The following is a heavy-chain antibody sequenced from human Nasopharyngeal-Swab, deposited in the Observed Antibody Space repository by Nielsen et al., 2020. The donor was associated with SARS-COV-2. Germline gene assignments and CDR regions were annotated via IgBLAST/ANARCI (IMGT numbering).Heavy chain of an antibody. CDR2: IWYDGSKK. Sequence: LSLTCAASGFTFSSYGMHWVRQAPGKGLEWVAVIWYDGSKKYYADSVKGRFTISRDNSKNTLYLQMNSLRAEDTAVYYCARGLTGTPPYYFDYWGQGTLVTVSS. J-gene: IGHJ4*02. D-gene: IGHD1-20*01. V-gene: IGHV3-30*12. CDR3: ARGLTGTPPYYFDY. CDR1: GFTFSSYG.